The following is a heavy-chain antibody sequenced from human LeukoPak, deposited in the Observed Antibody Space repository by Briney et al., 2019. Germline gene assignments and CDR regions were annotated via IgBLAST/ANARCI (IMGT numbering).Heavy chain of an antibody. Sequence: GGSLRLSCAASGFTFSSYWMSWVRQAPGKGLEWVANIKQDGSEKYYVDSVKGRFTISRDNAKNSLYLQMNSLRAEDTAVYYCALRRYSSSWYEMWEFDYWGQGTLVTVSS. CDR1: GFTFSSYW. J-gene: IGHJ4*02. CDR2: IKQDGSEK. D-gene: IGHD6-13*01. CDR3: ALRRYSSSWYEMWEFDY. V-gene: IGHV3-7*01.